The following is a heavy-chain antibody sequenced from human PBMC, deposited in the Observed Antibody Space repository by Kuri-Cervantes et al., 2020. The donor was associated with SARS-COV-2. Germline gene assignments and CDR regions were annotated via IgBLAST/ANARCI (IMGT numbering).Heavy chain of an antibody. CDR2: ISYDGSNE. CDR1: GFSFGSYA. V-gene: IGHV3-30-3*01. J-gene: IGHJ4*02. Sequence: GGSLRLSCVGSGFSFGSYAMHWVRQAPGRGLEWVAIISYDGSNEYCADSVKGRFTISRDDTKSTLFLQMNRVRTEDTAVYYCARADGITMIVETRPTDYWAQGTLVTVSS. CDR3: ARADGITMIVETRPTDY. D-gene: IGHD3-22*01.